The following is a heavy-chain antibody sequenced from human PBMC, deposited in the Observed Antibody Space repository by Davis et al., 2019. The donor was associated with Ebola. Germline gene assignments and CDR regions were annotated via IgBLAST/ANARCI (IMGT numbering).Heavy chain of an antibody. D-gene: IGHD1-1*01. J-gene: IGHJ5*01. V-gene: IGHV1-69*13. CDR1: GRTFRTYS. CDR2: IIPVYSTS. Sequence: SVKVSCKASGRTFRTYSFHWVRQAPGQGLEWMGGIIPVYSTSNFPQKFQGRVTITADESTGTAYMELSRLRHEDTAVYYCARGQLSRSFWGLSWLDSWDQGTLVTVSS. CDR3: ARGQLSRSFWGLSWLDS.